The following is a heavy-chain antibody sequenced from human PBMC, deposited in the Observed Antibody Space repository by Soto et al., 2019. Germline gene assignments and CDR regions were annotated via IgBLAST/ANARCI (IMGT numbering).Heavy chain of an antibody. CDR3: ARDSGAARPEYYFDY. Sequence: QVQLVESGGGVVQPGRSLRLSCAASGFTFSSYAMHWVRQAPGKGLAWVAVISYDGSNKYYADSVKGRFTISRDNSKNTLYLQMNSLRAEDTAVYYCARDSGAARPEYYFDYWGQGTLVTVSS. J-gene: IGHJ4*02. V-gene: IGHV3-30-3*01. D-gene: IGHD6-6*01. CDR2: ISYDGSNK. CDR1: GFTFSSYA.